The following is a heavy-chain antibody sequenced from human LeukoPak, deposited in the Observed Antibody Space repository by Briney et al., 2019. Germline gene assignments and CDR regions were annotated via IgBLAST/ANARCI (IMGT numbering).Heavy chain of an antibody. CDR2: INPNSGGT. CDR1: GYTFTGYH. D-gene: IGHD2-2*01. J-gene: IGHJ5*02. V-gene: IGHV1-2*02. CDR3: ARIRDQLLYWFDP. Sequence: ASMKVSCKASGYTFTGYHMHWVRQAPGQGLEWMGWINPNSGGTNYAQKFQGRVTMTRDTSISTAYMELSRLRSDDTAVYYCARIRDQLLYWFDPWGQGTLVTVSS.